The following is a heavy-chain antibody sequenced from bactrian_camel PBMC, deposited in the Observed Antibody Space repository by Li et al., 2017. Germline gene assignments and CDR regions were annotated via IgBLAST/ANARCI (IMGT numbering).Heavy chain of an antibody. D-gene: IGHD6*01. CDR2: ITNDGST. J-gene: IGHJ4*01. CDR3: TKALVSGAGMGGKHNY. Sequence: VQLVESGGGLVQPGGSLRLSCAASGFTFSRVFMSWVRQAPGKGLEWMTYITNDGSTTYAASVKGRFTISQDNAKNTLYLQLNSLKTEDTAMYYCTKALVSGAGMGGKHNYWGQGTQVTVS. CDR1: GFTFSRVF. V-gene: IGHV3S10*01.